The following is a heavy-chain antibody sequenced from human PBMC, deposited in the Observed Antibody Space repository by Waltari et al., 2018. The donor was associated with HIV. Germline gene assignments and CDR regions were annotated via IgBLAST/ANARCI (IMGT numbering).Heavy chain of an antibody. CDR3: AGRQVSVPAAGPFDWLLFDY. CDR1: GGTFSSYA. J-gene: IGHJ4*02. CDR2: IIPIFSTA. D-gene: IGHD2-2*01. Sequence: QVQLVQSGAEVKKPGSSVKVSCKASGGTFSSYAISWVRQAPGQGLEWMGGIIPIFSTANNAQKFQGRVTITADKSTRTAYMELSSLRSEDTAVYYCAGRQVSVPAAGPFDWLLFDYWGQGTLVTVSS. V-gene: IGHV1-69*06.